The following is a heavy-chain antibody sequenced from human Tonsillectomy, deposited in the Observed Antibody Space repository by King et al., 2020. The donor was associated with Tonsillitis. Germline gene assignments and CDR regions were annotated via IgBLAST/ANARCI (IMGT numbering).Heavy chain of an antibody. Sequence: QMQLQESGPGLVKPSETLSLTCTVSGGSISGYYWSWIRQPPGKGLECIGYIYNSGSTNYNPSLKSRLTISEDTSKNQFSLKLSSVTAADTAVYYCARLSARPDYFDYWGQGTQVTVSS. J-gene: IGHJ4*02. CDR1: GGSISGYY. V-gene: IGHV4-59*01. CDR2: IYNSGST. D-gene: IGHD2/OR15-2a*01. CDR3: ARLSARPDYFDY.